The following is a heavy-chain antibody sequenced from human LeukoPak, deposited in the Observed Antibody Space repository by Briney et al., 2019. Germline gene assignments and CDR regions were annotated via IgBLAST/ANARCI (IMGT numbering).Heavy chain of an antibody. J-gene: IGHJ6*03. CDR1: GFTLSSYG. CDR3: AKDRVVAALYYYYYMDV. V-gene: IGHV3-30*02. CDR2: IRYDGSNK. D-gene: IGHD2-15*01. Sequence: GGSLRLFCAASGFTLSSYGMHWVRQAPGKGLEGVAFIRYDGSNKYYADSVKGRFTISRDNSKNTLYLQMNSLRAEDTAVYYCAKDRVVAALYYYYYMDVWGKGTTVTVSS.